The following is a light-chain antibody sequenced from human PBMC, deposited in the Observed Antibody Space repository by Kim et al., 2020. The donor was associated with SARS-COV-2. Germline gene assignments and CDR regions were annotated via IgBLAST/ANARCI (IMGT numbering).Light chain of an antibody. V-gene: IGKV1-5*03. CDR1: QSVDCW. J-gene: IGKJ3*01. CDR2: QAS. Sequence: DIQMTQSPSTLSAFVGNRVTITCRASQSVDCWLAWYQQRPGKVPKLLIYQASKLANGVPSRFSGSGSGTDFTLTINNLQPDDSAIYYCKQYETYWTFGPGTKVDIK. CDR3: KQYETYWT.